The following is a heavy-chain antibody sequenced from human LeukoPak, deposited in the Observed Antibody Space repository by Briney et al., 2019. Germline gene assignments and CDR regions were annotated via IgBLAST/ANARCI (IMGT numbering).Heavy chain of an antibody. Sequence: SETLSLTCTVSGGSVSSGSSYWSWIRQPPGKGLEWIGYIYYSGTTNYNPSLKSRVSISVDTSKQQFSLKLSSVTAADTAVYYCARGTSKRHLVEWFSNRFDPWGQGTLVTVSS. D-gene: IGHD6-13*01. J-gene: IGHJ5*02. CDR3: ARGTSKRHLVEWFSNRFDP. V-gene: IGHV4-61*01. CDR1: GGSVSSGSSY. CDR2: IYYSGTT.